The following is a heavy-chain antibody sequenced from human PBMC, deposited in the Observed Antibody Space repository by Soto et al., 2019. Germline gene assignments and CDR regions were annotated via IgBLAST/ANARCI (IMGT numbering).Heavy chain of an antibody. J-gene: IGHJ1*01. Sequence: PGGSLRLSCAASGFTFSSYALNWVRQAPGKGLEWVSSITAHGSGAYYADSVQGRFSITRDNSKNTLYLQMNSLRAEDTAVYYCAKGVPGIAVAGTGYFQHWGQGTLVTVSS. CDR3: AKGVPGIAVAGTGYFQH. CDR2: ITAHGSGA. D-gene: IGHD6-19*01. CDR1: GFTFSSYA. V-gene: IGHV3-23*01.